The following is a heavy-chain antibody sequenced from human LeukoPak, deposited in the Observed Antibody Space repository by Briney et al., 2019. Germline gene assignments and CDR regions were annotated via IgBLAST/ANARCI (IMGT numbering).Heavy chain of an antibody. D-gene: IGHD6-13*01. CDR1: GGSISSYY. Sequence: SSETLSLTCTVSGGSISSYYWSWIRQPPGKGLEWIGYIYYSGSTYYNPSLKSRVTISVDTSKNQFSLKLSSVTAADTAVYYCAREANIAAAGSHFDYWGQGTLVTVSS. J-gene: IGHJ4*02. CDR2: IYYSGST. V-gene: IGHV4-59*12. CDR3: AREANIAAAGSHFDY.